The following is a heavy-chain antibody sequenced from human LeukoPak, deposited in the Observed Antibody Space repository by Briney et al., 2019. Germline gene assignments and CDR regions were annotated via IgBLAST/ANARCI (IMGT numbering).Heavy chain of an antibody. D-gene: IGHD2-21*01. J-gene: IGHJ4*02. Sequence: GGSLRLSCAASGFTFSSYSMNWDRQAPGKGLEWVSSISSSSYIYYADSVKGRFTISRDNAKNSLYLQMNSLRAEDTAVYYCARSRGLDWGQGTLVTVSS. V-gene: IGHV3-21*01. CDR3: ARSRGLD. CDR2: ISSSSYI. CDR1: GFTFSSYS.